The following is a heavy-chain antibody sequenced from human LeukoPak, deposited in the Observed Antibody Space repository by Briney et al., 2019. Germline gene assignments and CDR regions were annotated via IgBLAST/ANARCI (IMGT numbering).Heavy chain of an antibody. CDR3: ARGRSTGYPYYFEY. D-gene: IGHD5-12*01. CDR2: MNPNSGST. Sequence: ASVKVSCKASGYTLTSYDINWVRQATGQGLEWMGWMNPNSGSTGYAQKFQGRVTITRNTSISTAYMELSGLRSEDTAVYYCARGRSTGYPYYFEYWGKGTLVTVSS. J-gene: IGHJ4*02. V-gene: IGHV1-8*03. CDR1: GYTLTSYD.